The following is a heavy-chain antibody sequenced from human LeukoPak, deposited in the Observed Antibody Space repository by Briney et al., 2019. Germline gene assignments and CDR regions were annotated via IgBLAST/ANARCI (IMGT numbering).Heavy chain of an antibody. V-gene: IGHV1-18*01. D-gene: IGHD5-24*01. CDR3: ARAKLPPLFDP. CDR1: GYSFSSYG. Sequence: GASVKVSCKTSGYSFSSYGITWVRQVPGQGLEWMGWISPYNGKTKYAENLQDRITMTTDTSSTTAYMDLRSLRSDDTAMYYCARAKLPPLFDPWGQGTLVTVSS. J-gene: IGHJ5*02. CDR2: ISPYNGKT.